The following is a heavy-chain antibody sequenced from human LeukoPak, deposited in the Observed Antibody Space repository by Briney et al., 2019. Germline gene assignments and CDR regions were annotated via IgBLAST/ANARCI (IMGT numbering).Heavy chain of an antibody. CDR1: GGSISSSGYY. Sequence: SETLSLTCTVSGGSISSSGYYWGWIRQPPGKGLEWIGSMYYSGSTYYNPSLKSRVTISVDTSKNQFSLKLSSVTAADTAVYYCARHGPQLGEFRRFRFDPWGQGTLVTVSS. CDR3: ARHGPQLGEFRRFRFDP. D-gene: IGHD3-16*01. V-gene: IGHV4-39*01. CDR2: MYYSGST. J-gene: IGHJ5*02.